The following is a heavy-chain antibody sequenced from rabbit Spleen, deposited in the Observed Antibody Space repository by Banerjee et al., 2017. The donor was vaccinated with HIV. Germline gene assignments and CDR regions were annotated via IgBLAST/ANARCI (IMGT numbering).Heavy chain of an antibody. J-gene: IGHJ6*01. CDR2: IYTGSSGFT. CDR1: GFSFSSGYD. D-gene: IGHD8-1*01. Sequence: LVESGGGLVKPGTSLTLICTASGFSFSSGYDMSWVRQAPGKGLEWIGFIYTGSSGFTYFASWAKGRFTISKTSSTTVTLQMTSLTATDTATYFCARDSGSSFSSYGMDLWGQGTLVTVS. V-gene: IGHV1S40*01. CDR3: ARDSGSSFSSYGMDL.